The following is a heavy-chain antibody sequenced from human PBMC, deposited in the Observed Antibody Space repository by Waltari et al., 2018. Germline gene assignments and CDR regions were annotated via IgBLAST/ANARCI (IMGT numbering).Heavy chain of an antibody. Sequence: QVQLQESGPGLVKPSETLSLTCTVSGGPISSYSWSWIRQPAGKGLEWIGRIYTSGSTNYNPSLKSRVTMSVDTSKNQFSLKLSSVTAADTAVYYCARGRRRGATTLDYWGQGTLVTVSS. V-gene: IGHV4-4*07. CDR3: ARGRRRGATTLDY. J-gene: IGHJ4*02. CDR2: IYTSGST. D-gene: IGHD1-26*01. CDR1: GGPISSYS.